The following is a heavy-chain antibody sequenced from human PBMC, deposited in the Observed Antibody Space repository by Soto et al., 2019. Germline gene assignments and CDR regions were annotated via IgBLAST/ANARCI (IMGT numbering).Heavy chain of an antibody. V-gene: IGHV3-20*01. Sequence: GGSLRLSCAASGFTFDDDGMSWGRQAPGKGLEWVSGINWNGGSTGYADSVKGRFTISRDNAKDSLYLQMNSLRAEDTALYHCARGIAAAGLHLFAFWGQGTPVTVSS. CDR3: ARGIAAAGLHLFAF. J-gene: IGHJ4*02. CDR2: INWNGGST. CDR1: GFTFDDDG. D-gene: IGHD6-13*01.